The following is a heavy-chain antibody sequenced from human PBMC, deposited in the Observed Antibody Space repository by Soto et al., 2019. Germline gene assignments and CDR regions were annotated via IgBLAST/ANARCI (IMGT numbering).Heavy chain of an antibody. Sequence: SETLFLTCTVSGGSISSYYWSWIRQPPGKGLEWIGYIYYSGSTNYNPSLKSRVTISVDTSKNQFSLKLSSVTAEDTAVYYCARDSGYGSGASVNHYLDYWGHGTLVTVSS. CDR3: ARDSGYGSGASVNHYLDY. CDR1: GGSISSYY. J-gene: IGHJ4*01. CDR2: IYYSGST. D-gene: IGHD3-10*01. V-gene: IGHV4-59*01.